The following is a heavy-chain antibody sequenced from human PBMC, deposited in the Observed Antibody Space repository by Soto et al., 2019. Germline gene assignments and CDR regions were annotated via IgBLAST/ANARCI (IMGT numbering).Heavy chain of an antibody. J-gene: IGHJ4*02. Sequence: QLQLQESGPGLVKPSETLSLTCTVSGGSISSSNFFWAWIRQAPGKGLEWIGSIYYSGSTYYNPSLKSRVTMSVATSKNQFSLRLSSVTAADTAVYYCARRVGGWYGYWGQGTLVTVSS. D-gene: IGHD6-19*01. V-gene: IGHV4-39*01. CDR3: ARRVGGWYGY. CDR1: GGSISSSNFF. CDR2: IYYSGST.